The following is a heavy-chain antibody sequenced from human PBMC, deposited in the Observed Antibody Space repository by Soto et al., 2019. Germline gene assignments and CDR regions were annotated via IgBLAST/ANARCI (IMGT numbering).Heavy chain of an antibody. D-gene: IGHD4-17*01. CDR2: IYYSGST. J-gene: IGHJ3*02. CDR3: ARVHDYGDYVPTFDI. Sequence: SETLALTWTVSPGSVSTYYGSCIRQPRGKGLEWLGYIYYSGSTNYTHSLKSRVTISVDTSTNQFSLKLSSVTAADTAVYYCARVHDYGDYVPTFDIWGQGPMVTVS. CDR1: PGSVSTYY. V-gene: IGHV4-59*02.